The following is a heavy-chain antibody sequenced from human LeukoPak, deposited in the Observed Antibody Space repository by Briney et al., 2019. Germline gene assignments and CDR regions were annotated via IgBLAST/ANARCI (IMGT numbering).Heavy chain of an antibody. V-gene: IGHV3-30*18. CDR2: ISHDGSNK. CDR3: AKGRTPYAFDI. CDR1: GFTFSDYG. D-gene: IGHD2-2*01. J-gene: IGHJ3*02. Sequence: PGGSLRLSCAASGFTFSDYGMHWVRQAPGKGLEWVAVISHDGSNKWYANSVKGRFTISRDNPKNTLYLQMNSLRAEDTAVYYCAKGRTPYAFDIWGQGTMVTVS.